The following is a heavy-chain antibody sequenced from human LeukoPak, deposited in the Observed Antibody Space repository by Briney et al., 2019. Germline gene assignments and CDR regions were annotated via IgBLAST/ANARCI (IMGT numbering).Heavy chain of an antibody. Sequence: GGSLRLSCAASRFTVSSNYMSWVRQAPGKGLEWVSVLYGGGSTYYADSVKGRFTISRDNSKNTLYLQMNSLRGEDTAVYYCARGGTPGYSTGWIDYWGQGTLVTVSS. J-gene: IGHJ4*02. V-gene: IGHV3-53*05. CDR2: LYGGGST. D-gene: IGHD6-19*01. CDR3: ARGGTPGYSTGWIDY. CDR1: RFTVSSNY.